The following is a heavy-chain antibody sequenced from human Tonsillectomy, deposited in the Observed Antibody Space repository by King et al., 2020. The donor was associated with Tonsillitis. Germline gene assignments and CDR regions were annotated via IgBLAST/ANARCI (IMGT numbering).Heavy chain of an antibody. CDR3: ARAEWDGYSFDY. Sequence: VQLVESGGGLVQPGGSLRLSCAASGFTVSSNYMSWVRQAPGKGLEWVSVIYSAGSTYYADSVKGRFTISRDNSKNTLYLQMNSLRAEDTAVYYCARAEWDGYSFDYWGQGTLVTVSS. J-gene: IGHJ4*02. CDR1: GFTVSSNY. V-gene: IGHV3-66*01. D-gene: IGHD5-24*01. CDR2: IYSAGST.